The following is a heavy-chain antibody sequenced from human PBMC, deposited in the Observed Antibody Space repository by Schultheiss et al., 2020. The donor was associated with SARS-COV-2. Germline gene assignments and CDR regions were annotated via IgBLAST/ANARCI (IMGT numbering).Heavy chain of an antibody. J-gene: IGHJ6*02. CDR1: GGSFSAYY. CDR2: IHRSVNT. V-gene: IGHV4-34*09. Sequence: SETLSLTCAVSGGSFSAYYWTWIRQSPGKGLEWIAAIHRSVNTYYNPSLKSRVTISVDTSKNQFSLKLSSVTAADTAVYYCAVATTHYYYYGMDVWGQGTTVTVSS. CDR3: AVATTHYYYYGMDV. D-gene: IGHD5-12*01.